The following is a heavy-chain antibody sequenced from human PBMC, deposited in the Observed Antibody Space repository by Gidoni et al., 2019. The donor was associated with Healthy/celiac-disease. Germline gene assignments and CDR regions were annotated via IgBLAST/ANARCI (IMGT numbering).Heavy chain of an antibody. D-gene: IGHD6-6*01. CDR1: GGTFSSYA. V-gene: IGHV1-69*01. CDR2: IIPIFGTA. Sequence: QVQLVQSGAEVKKPGSSVKVSCKASGGTFSSYAISWVRQAPGQGLEWMGGIIPIFGTANYAQKFQGRVTITADESTSTAYMELSSLRSEDTAVYYCARDSGRGRKQLGLNWFDPWGQGTLVTVSS. CDR3: ARDSGRGRKQLGLNWFDP. J-gene: IGHJ5*02.